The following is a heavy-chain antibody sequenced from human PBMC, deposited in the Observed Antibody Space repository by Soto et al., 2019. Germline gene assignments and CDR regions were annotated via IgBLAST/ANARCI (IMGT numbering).Heavy chain of an antibody. CDR1: GFTLSSHG. V-gene: IGHV3-33*03. CDR3: VRGVTTTGWFDAFDL. J-gene: IGHJ3*01. D-gene: IGHD6-19*01. CDR2: IWDDGRDK. Sequence: QVQLLESGGGVVQSGTSLRLSCVASGFTLSSHGMHWVRQAPGKGLEWVSFIWDDGRDKYYADSVEGRFLISRDNSKNTMTLQVKTLRPEDTALYYCVRGVTTTGWFDAFDLWGRGTMVTVSS.